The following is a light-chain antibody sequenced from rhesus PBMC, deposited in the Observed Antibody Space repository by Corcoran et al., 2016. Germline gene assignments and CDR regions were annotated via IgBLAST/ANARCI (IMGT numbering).Light chain of an antibody. Sequence: DIQMTQSPSSLSASVGDKVTITCHSSQGISTCLAWYQQKPGKAPKPLIYYASSLQSGVPSRFSGSGSGTDYTLTISSLQPEDFATYYGQQYDDLPLTVGGGTKVEIK. CDR3: QQYDDLPLT. CDR1: QGISTC. J-gene: IGKJ4*01. CDR2: YAS. V-gene: IGKV1-19*01.